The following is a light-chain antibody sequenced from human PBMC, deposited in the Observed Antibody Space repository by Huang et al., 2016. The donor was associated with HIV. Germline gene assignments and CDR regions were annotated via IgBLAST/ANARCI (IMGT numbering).Light chain of an antibody. CDR2: DAF. CDR3: QQRSNWP. CDR1: QSVSSY. Sequence: EIVLTQSPATLSLSPGERATLSCRASQSVSSYLTWYQQKPGQAPRLLIYDAFNRATGIPARFSGSESGTNFTLTISSLEPEDFAVYYCQQRSNWPFGQGTRLEIK. V-gene: IGKV3-11*01. J-gene: IGKJ5*01.